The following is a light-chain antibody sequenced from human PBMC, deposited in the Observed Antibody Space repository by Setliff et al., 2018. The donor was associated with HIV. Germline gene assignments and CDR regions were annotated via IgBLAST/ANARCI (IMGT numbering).Light chain of an antibody. V-gene: IGLV1-44*01. Sequence: QSALTQPPSASGTPGQRVTISCSGSSSNIGSNSVNWYQQLPGTAPKLLIYSNNHRPSGVPDRFSGSKSGTSASLAIRGLQSEDEADYCCAAWDDSLNGHVFGTGTKVTVL. CDR3: AAWDDSLNGHV. CDR2: SNN. J-gene: IGLJ1*01. CDR1: SSNIGSNS.